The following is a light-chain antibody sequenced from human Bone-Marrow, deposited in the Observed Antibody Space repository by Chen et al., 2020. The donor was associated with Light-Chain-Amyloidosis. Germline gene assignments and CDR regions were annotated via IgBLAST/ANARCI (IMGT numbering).Light chain of an antibody. CDR3: QSYQGSSQGV. V-gene: IGLV6-57*01. Sequence: NVMLTQPHSVSESPGKTVIISRTRSSGSIATNYVQWYQQRPGSSPTTVIYEDDQRPSGVPDLFSGSIDRSSNSASLTISGLKTEDEADYYCQSYQGSSQGVFGGGTKLTVL. CDR1: SGSIATNY. J-gene: IGLJ3*02. CDR2: EDD.